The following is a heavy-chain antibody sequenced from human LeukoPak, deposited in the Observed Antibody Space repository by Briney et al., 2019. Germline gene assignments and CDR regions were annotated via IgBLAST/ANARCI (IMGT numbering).Heavy chain of an antibody. V-gene: IGHV3-30*02. CDR2: IRYDGSNK. CDR3: AKEEYYDFWSGYLVY. CDR1: GFTFSSYG. D-gene: IGHD3-3*01. Sequence: GGSLRLSCTASGFTFSSYGMHWVRQAPGKGLEWVAFIRYDGSNKYYADSVKGRFTISRDNSKNTLYLQVNSLRAEDTAVYYCAKEEYYDFWSGYLVYWGQGTLVTVSS. J-gene: IGHJ4*02.